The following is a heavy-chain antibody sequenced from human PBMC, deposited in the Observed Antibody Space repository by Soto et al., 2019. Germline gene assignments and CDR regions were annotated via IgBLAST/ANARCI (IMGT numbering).Heavy chain of an antibody. D-gene: IGHD6-13*01. Sequence: VQLVESGGGVVQPGRSLRLFCAASGFSFSDYGMHWVRQPPGKGLEWVAVIWYDGSNKHYADSVKGRFTISRDNSKNTLYLEMNSLRVEDTALYYCARDNGIAGSFDPWGQGTLVTVSS. CDR1: GFSFSDYG. V-gene: IGHV3-33*01. CDR3: ARDNGIAGSFDP. CDR2: IWYDGSNK. J-gene: IGHJ5*02.